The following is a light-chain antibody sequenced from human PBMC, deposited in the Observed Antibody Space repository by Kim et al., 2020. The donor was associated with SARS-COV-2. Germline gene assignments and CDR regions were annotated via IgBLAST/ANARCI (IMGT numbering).Light chain of an antibody. CDR2: VGTGGIVG. CDR1: SGYSNYK. Sequence: ELTQPPSASASLGASVTLTCTLSSGYSNYKVDWYQQRPGKGLRFVMRVGTGGIVGSKGDGIPDRFSVLGSGLNRYLIIKNIQEEDESDYHCGADHGSGNNFVVIFGGGTQLTVL. V-gene: IGLV9-49*01. J-gene: IGLJ2*01. CDR3: GADHGSGNNFVVI.